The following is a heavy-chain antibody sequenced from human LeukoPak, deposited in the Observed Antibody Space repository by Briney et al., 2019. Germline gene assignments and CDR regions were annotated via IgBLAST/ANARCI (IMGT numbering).Heavy chain of an antibody. J-gene: IGHJ4*02. CDR1: GFTFSSYG. CDR3: AKDLGIAAALPYDYFDY. D-gene: IGHD6-13*01. CDR2: IRYDGNNK. V-gene: IGHV3-30*02. Sequence: PGGSLRLSCAASGFTFSSYGMHWVRQAPGKGLEWVAFIRYDGNNKYYADSVKGRFTISRDTSKNTLYLQMNSLTPEDTAVYYCAKDLGIAAALPYDYFDYWGQGTLVTVPS.